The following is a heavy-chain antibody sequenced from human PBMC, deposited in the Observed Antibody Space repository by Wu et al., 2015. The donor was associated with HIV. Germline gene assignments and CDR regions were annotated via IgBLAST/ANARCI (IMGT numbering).Heavy chain of an antibody. J-gene: IGHJ4*02. Sequence: QVQLVQSGAEVKKPGASLKVSCKASGYNFRGYYIHWVRQAPGQGLEWMGRINPNDGGTHYAQKFQGRVTMTRDTSISTAYMELSRLKSDDTAVYYCTRAARGSCPTTSCYTLDSWGQGTPVTVSS. V-gene: IGHV1-2*06. CDR1: GYNFRGYY. CDR2: INPNDGGT. D-gene: IGHD2-2*02. CDR3: TRAARGSCPTTSCYTLDS.